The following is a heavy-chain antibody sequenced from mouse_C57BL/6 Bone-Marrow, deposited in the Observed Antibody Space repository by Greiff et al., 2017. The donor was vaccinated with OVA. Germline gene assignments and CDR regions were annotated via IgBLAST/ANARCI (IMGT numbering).Heavy chain of an antibody. J-gene: IGHJ2*01. V-gene: IGHV5-4*01. CDR1: GFTFSSYA. CDR2: ISDGGSYT. CDR3: ARDRRVTYYFDY. Sequence: EVQRVESGGGLVKPGGSLKLSCAASGFTFSSYAMSWVRQTPEKRLEWVATISDGGSYTYYPDNVKGRFTISRDNAKNNLYLQMSHLKSEDTAMYYCARDRRVTYYFDYWGQGTTLTVSS. D-gene: IGHD2-5*01.